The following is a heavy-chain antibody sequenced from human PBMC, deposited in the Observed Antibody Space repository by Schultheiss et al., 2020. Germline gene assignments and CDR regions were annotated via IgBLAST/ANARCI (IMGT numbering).Heavy chain of an antibody. CDR2: IIPIFGTA. CDR3: ARSPRWDYGMFDY. CDR1: GYTFTSYY. D-gene: IGHD4/OR15-4a*01. Sequence: SVKVSCKASGYTFTSYYMHWVRQAPGQGLEWMGGIIPIFGTANYAQKFQGRVTITADESTSTAYMELSSLRSEDTAVYYCARSPRWDYGMFDYWGQGTLVTVSS. V-gene: IGHV1-69*13. J-gene: IGHJ4*02.